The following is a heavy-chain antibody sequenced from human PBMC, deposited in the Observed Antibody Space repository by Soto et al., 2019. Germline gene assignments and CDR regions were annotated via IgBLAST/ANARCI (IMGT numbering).Heavy chain of an antibody. V-gene: IGHV4-39*01. CDR3: ARQGRNTKIVLVKHYVVDF. CDR2: IYYDGTT. Sequence: QLLLQEAGPRLVEPSEALSLTCTVSSGSISSTSYYWAWIRQPPGKGLEWIGAIYYDGTTYYTESLKSRVSISVDTSKNQFSLKVNSVTAADTAVYFCARQGRNTKIVLVKHYVVDFWGQGTAVTVSS. J-gene: IGHJ6*02. CDR1: SGSISSTSYY. D-gene: IGHD3-22*01.